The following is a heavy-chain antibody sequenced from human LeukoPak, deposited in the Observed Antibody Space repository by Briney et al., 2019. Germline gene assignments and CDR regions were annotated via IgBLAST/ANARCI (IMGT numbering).Heavy chain of an antibody. V-gene: IGHV3-23*01. CDR3: AKGGFIGYNGRFDI. Sequence: GGSLRLSCEASGFSFSTYIVSWVRQAPGKGLQWVSAISASGTRYYADSVKGRFTISRDDSTNVIYLQMNSLRSEDTATYYCAKGGFIGYNGRFDIWGQGTMVTVTS. J-gene: IGHJ3*02. CDR2: ISASGTR. CDR1: GFSFSTYI. D-gene: IGHD5-24*01.